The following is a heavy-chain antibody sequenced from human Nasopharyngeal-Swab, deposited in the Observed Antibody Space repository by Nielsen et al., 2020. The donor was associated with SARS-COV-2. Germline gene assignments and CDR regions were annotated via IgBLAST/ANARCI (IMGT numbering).Heavy chain of an antibody. CDR1: GFTFSSYW. V-gene: IGHV4-59*08. Sequence: ESLKISCAASGFTFSSYWMSWIRQPPGKGLQWIGYIYYSGSTNYNPSLKSRVTISVDTSKNQFSLKLSSVTAADTAVYYCARQSDYYYYGMDVWGQGTTVTVSS. CDR3: ARQSDYYYYGMDV. CDR2: IYYSGST. J-gene: IGHJ6*02.